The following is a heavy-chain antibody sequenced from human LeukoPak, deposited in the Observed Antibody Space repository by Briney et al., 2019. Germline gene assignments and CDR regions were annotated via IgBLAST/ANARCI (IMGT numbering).Heavy chain of an antibody. CDR3: AKPSDIVVVVAAFDY. D-gene: IGHD2-15*01. CDR2: INQDGTEK. V-gene: IGHV3-7*03. J-gene: IGHJ4*02. Sequence: GGSLRLSCAASGFTFTTYWMSWVRQAPGKGLEWVANINQDGTEKYYADSVEGRFTISRDNSKNTLYLQMNRLRAKDTAVYYCAKPSDIVVVVAAFDYWGQGTLVTVSS. CDR1: GFTFTTYW.